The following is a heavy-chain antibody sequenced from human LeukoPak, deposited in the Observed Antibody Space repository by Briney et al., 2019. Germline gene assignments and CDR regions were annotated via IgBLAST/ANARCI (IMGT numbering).Heavy chain of an antibody. V-gene: IGHV3-21*01. CDR1: GFTFSSYS. J-gene: IGHJ5*02. CDR2: ISSNSSYI. CDR3: ARGLWFGGATDNWFDP. D-gene: IGHD3-10*01. Sequence: PGGSLRLSCAASGFTFSSYSMNWVRQAPGKGLEWVSSISSNSSYIYYADSVKGRFTISRDNAKNSLYLQMNSLRAEDTAVYYCARGLWFGGATDNWFDPWGQGTLVTVSS.